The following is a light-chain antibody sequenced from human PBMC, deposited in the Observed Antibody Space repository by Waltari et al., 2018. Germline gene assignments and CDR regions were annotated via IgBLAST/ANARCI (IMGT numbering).Light chain of an antibody. CDR3: CSYAVSSTWV. V-gene: IGLV2-23*01. CDR2: EGT. CDR1: SSAVGSYNL. Sequence: QSALTTPASVSGSPGQSLTLPCTGTSSAVGSYNLVSWYQQNPGKAPKLMIYEGTKRPSGVSNRFSGSKSGNTASLTISGLQAEDEADYYCCSYAVSSTWVFGGGTKLTVL. J-gene: IGLJ3*02.